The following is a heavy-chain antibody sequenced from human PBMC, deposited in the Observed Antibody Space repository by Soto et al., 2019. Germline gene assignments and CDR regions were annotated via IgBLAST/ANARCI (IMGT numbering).Heavy chain of an antibody. Sequence: QVQLVQSGAEVKKPGASVKVSCKASGYTFTSYGISWVRQAPGQGLEWMGWISAYNGNTNYAQKLQGRVTMTTDTSTSTAYMELRSLRSDDTAVYYCASPGYCSSTSCSPYYYYGMDVCGQGTTVTVSS. J-gene: IGHJ6*02. CDR3: ASPGYCSSTSCSPYYYYGMDV. CDR2: ISAYNGNT. D-gene: IGHD2-2*01. V-gene: IGHV1-18*04. CDR1: GYTFTSYG.